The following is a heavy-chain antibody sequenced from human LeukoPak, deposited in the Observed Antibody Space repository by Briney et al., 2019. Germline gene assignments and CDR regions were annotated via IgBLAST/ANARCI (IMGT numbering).Heavy chain of an antibody. D-gene: IGHD6-25*01. CDR3: ATFIAATGGIEYFQH. CDR1: GYTFTGYY. CDR2: IIPIFGTA. Sequence: SVKVSCKASGYTFTGYYMHWVRQAPGQGLEWMGVIIPIFGTANYAQKFQGRVTITADKSTSTAYMELTSLISEDTAVYYCATFIAATGGIEYFQHWGQGTLVTVSS. J-gene: IGHJ1*01. V-gene: IGHV1-69*06.